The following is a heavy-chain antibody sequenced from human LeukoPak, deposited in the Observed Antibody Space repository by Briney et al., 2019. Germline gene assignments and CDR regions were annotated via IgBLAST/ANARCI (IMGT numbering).Heavy chain of an antibody. CDR3: AKSEITMVRGVIIHLYYFDY. J-gene: IGHJ4*02. CDR2: ISGSGGST. Sequence: PGGSLRLSCAASGFTFSSYAMSWVRQAPGKGREWVSAISGSGGSTYYADSVKGRFTISRDNSKNTLYLQMNSLRAEDTAVYYCAKSEITMVRGVIIHLYYFDYWGQGTLVTVSS. D-gene: IGHD3-10*01. CDR1: GFTFSSYA. V-gene: IGHV3-23*01.